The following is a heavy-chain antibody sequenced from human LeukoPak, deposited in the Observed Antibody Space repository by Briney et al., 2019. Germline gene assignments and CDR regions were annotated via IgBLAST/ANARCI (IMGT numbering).Heavy chain of an antibody. V-gene: IGHV4-39*01. Sequence: PSETLSLTCSVSGDSIRSGDAYWGWIRQSPLKGLEWIASIYYVGSPHYNPSLNSRRVTMSVGTAKNQFSLTLTSVTAADTAVYYCARVPITKRAVDVWGQGTTVTVSS. CDR1: GDSIRSGDAY. CDR2: IYYVGSP. CDR3: ARVPITKRAVDV. J-gene: IGHJ6*02.